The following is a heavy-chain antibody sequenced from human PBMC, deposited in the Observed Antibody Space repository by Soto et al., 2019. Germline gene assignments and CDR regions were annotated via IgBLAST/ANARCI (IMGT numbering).Heavy chain of an antibody. Sequence: PGESLKISCKGSGYSFTSYWIGWVRQMPGKGLEWMGIIYPGDSDTRSSPSFQGQVTISADKSISTAYLQWSSLKASDTAMYYCARNADSSGYQIPRYYYYGMDVWGQGTTVTVSS. J-gene: IGHJ6*02. CDR2: IYPGDSDT. V-gene: IGHV5-51*01. CDR1: GYSFTSYW. CDR3: ARNADSSGYQIPRYYYYGMDV. D-gene: IGHD3-22*01.